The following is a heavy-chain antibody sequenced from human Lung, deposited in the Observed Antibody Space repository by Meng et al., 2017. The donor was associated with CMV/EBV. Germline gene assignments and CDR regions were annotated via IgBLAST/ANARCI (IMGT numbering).Heavy chain of an antibody. Sequence: SVXVSXXASGYTFTNNGVSWLRQARGQGPEWMGWINTNNGNRNYAQKFQGRVILTTDTSTNTAYMELTSLTSDDTAVYYCTRPFTSGWYNWFDPWGQRPLVTVSS. D-gene: IGHD6-19*01. V-gene: IGHV1-18*01. CDR1: GYTFTNNG. CDR2: INTNNGNR. CDR3: TRPFTSGWYNWFDP. J-gene: IGHJ5*02.